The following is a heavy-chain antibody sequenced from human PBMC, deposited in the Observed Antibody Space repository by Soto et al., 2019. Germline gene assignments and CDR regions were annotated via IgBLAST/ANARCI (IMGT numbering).Heavy chain of an antibody. J-gene: IGHJ4*02. V-gene: IGHV1-3*01. CDR2: INAGNGNT. CDR3: ARDRWGSSWPRRFDY. CDR1: GYTFTSYA. D-gene: IGHD6-13*01. Sequence: ASVKVSCKASGYTFTSYAMHWVRQAPGQRLEWMGWINAGNGNTKYSQKFQGRVTITRDTSASTAYMELSSLRSEDTAVYYCARDRWGSSWPRRFDYWGQGTLVTVSS.